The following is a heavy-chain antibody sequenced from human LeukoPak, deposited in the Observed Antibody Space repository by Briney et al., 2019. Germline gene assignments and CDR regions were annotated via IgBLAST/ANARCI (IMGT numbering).Heavy chain of an antibody. Sequence: GGSLRLSCAASGFTFSSYAMSWVRQAPGKGLEWVSAISGSGGSTYYADSVKGRFTISRDNSKNTLYLQMNSLRAEDMAVYYCAKAEQWLASYYYYGMDVWGQGTTVTVSS. CDR1: GFTFSSYA. J-gene: IGHJ6*02. V-gene: IGHV3-23*01. CDR2: ISGSGGST. D-gene: IGHD6-19*01. CDR3: AKAEQWLASYYYYGMDV.